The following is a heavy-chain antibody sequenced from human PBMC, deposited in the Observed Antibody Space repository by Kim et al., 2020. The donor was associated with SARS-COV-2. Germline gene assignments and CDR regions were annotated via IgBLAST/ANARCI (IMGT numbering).Heavy chain of an antibody. D-gene: IGHD4-17*01. CDR2: IA. CDR3: ARDGDYGVDY. J-gene: IGHJ4*02. V-gene: IGHV1-69*04. Sequence: IANYAQKFQGRVTITADKSTSTAYMELSSLRSEDTAVYYCARDGDYGVDYWGQGTLVTVSS.